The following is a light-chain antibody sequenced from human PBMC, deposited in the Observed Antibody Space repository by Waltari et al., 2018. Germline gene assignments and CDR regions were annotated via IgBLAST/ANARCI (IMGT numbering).Light chain of an antibody. CDR1: QSVIHSPNTRSS. V-gene: IGKV4-1*01. J-gene: IGKJ1*01. Sequence: DIVMTQSPDSLAVSLGERATINCKSSQSVIHSPNTRSSLAWYQQKPGQPPKLLIYWASTRQPGVPDRFSGSGSGTDFTLTISTLQAEDVAVYYCHQYCSTPLTFGQGTKVDIK. CDR3: HQYCSTPLT. CDR2: WAS.